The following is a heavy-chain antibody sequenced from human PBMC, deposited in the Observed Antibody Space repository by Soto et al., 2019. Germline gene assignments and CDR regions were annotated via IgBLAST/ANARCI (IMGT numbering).Heavy chain of an antibody. CDR2: IKSKTDGGTT. V-gene: IGHV3-15*01. Sequence: GGSLRLSCAASGFTFSNAWMSWVRQAPGKGLEWVGRIKSKTDGGTTDYAAPVKGRFTISRDDSKNTLYLQMNSLKTEDTAVYYCTTDRQLVRYFDWFRAFDIWGQGTMVTVSS. CDR1: GFTFSNAW. CDR3: TTDRQLVRYFDWFRAFDI. D-gene: IGHD3-9*01. J-gene: IGHJ3*02.